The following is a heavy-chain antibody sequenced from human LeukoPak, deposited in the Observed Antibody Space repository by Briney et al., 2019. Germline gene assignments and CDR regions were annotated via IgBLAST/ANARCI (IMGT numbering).Heavy chain of an antibody. J-gene: IGHJ4*02. D-gene: IGHD4-17*01. Sequence: PGGSLRLSRAASGFTFSSYPMSWVRQAPGKGLEWVSSISGSGGRTHYADSVRGRLTISRDNSKNTLYLQMDSLRAEDTAVYYCATPPTVTRNYWGQGTLVTVSS. CDR3: ATPPTVTRNY. CDR1: GFTFSSYP. CDR2: ISGSGGRT. V-gene: IGHV3-23*01.